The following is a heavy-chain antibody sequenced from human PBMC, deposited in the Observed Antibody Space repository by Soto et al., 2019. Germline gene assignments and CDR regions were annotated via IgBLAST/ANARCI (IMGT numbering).Heavy chain of an antibody. CDR3: ARGIRPVYYYYGMDV. J-gene: IGHJ6*02. CDR1: GGTFSSYA. Sequence: QVQLVQSGAEVKKPGSSVKVSCKASGGTFSSYAISWVRQAPGQGLEWMGGIIPIFGTANYAQKFQGRVTITADESTSTACMEQSSLRSEDTAVDYCARGIRPVYYYYGMDVWGQGTTVTVSS. CDR2: IIPIFGTA. D-gene: IGHD4-17*01. V-gene: IGHV1-69*01.